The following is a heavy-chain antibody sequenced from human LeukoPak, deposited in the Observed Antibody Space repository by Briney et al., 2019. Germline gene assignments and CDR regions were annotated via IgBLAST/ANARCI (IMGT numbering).Heavy chain of an antibody. CDR1: GFTFSTYS. CDR2: ISSSSNTI. J-gene: IGHJ4*02. Sequence: GGSLRLSCAASGFTFSTYSMHWVRQAPGKGLEWLPYISSSSNTIYYADSVKGRFTISRDDAKNSLYLQMNSLRDEDTAVYYCARGLPMPNHFDYWGQGTLVTVSS. D-gene: IGHD2-2*01. V-gene: IGHV3-48*02. CDR3: ARGLPMPNHFDY.